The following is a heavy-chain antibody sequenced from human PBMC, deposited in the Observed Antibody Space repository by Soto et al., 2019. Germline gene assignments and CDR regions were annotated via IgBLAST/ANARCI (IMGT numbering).Heavy chain of an antibody. CDR2: INHSGST. Sequence: SETLSLTCAVYGGSFSDHYWSWIRQTPGKGLEWIGEINHSGSTNYNPSLKSRVTISVDTSKNQFSLKLSSVTAADTAVYYCARSTYYYGMDVWGQGTTVTVSS. V-gene: IGHV4-34*01. J-gene: IGHJ6*02. CDR3: ARSTYYYGMDV. CDR1: GGSFSDHY.